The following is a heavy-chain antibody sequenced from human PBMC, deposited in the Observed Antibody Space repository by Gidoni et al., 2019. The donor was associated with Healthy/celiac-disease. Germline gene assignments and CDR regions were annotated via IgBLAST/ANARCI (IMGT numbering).Heavy chain of an antibody. Sequence: QVQLQESGPGLVKPSQTLSLTCTVSGGSISSGGYYWSWIRQHPGKGLEWIGYIFYSGSTYSSPSLKSRVTISVDTSKNQSALKLGSGTATDTTVYYCAGGGENWGFYYWGQGTLVTVSS. CDR1: GGSISSGGYY. CDR2: IFYSGST. J-gene: IGHJ4*02. V-gene: IGHV4-31*03. CDR3: AGGGENWGFYY. D-gene: IGHD7-27*01.